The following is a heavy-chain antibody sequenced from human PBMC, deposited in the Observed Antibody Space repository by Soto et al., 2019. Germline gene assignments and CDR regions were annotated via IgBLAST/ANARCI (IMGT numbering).Heavy chain of an antibody. CDR2: VSTSGRST. CDR3: VKQAHGLDGVAFDY. CDR1: GFIFSEST. J-gene: IGHJ4*02. Sequence: LRLSCSASGFIFSESTIYWVRQVPGKGLEAISAVSTSGRSTYYADSVKDRFTISRDNSKNTLFLQMGRLRPEDTAIYYCVKQAHGLDGVAFDYWGQGTQVTVSS. D-gene: IGHD3-16*01. V-gene: IGHV3-64D*06.